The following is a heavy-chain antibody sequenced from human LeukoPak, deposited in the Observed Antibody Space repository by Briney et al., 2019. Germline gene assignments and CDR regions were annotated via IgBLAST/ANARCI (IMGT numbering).Heavy chain of an antibody. D-gene: IGHD5-12*01. CDR3: ARRWLRRGIDY. V-gene: IGHV3-48*03. J-gene: IGHJ4*02. Sequence: GGSLRLSCGASGFTYSSYEMNWVRQARGKGMEWVSYISSSGSTIYYADSVKGRFTISRDAAKNSLYLQMNSLRAEDTAVYYCARRWLRRGIDYWGQGTLVTVSS. CDR2: ISSSGSTI. CDR1: GFTYSSYE.